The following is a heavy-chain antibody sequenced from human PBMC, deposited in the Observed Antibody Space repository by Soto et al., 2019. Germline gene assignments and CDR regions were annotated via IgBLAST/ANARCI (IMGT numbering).Heavy chain of an antibody. CDR2: TGTRRKYT. J-gene: IGHJ3*02. V-gene: IGHV3-48*02. CDR3: VRDRDWAFDI. D-gene: IGHD3-9*01. Sequence: GGALRLSCAASGYALRDYSMNWVRQAPGKGLEWVSYTGTRRKYTFYADSVRGRFTISRDDARNSVYLQLNSLRDEDTAVYYCVRDRDWAFDIWGQGTMVTVSS. CDR1: GYALRDYS.